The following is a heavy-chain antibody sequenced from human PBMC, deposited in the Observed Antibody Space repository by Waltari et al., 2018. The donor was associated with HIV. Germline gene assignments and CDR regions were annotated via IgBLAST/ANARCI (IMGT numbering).Heavy chain of an antibody. CDR3: AKDLAGSSL. J-gene: IGHJ4*02. V-gene: IGHV3-30*18. D-gene: IGHD3-10*01. CDR2: ISYNGKRT. CDR1: GFNFSING. Sequence: QENLVESGGGVVQPGGSLRLSCAGSGFNFSINGMQWVRQSPGKGREWVATISYNGKRTDYVDSVKGRFTISRDNSKHTVFLQMSSLRAEDTSVYYCAKDLAGSSLWGQGALVTVSS.